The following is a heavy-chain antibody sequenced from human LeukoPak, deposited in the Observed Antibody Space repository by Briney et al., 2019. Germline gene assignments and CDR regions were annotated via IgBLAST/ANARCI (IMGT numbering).Heavy chain of an antibody. Sequence: SETLSLTCAVYGGSFSDYYWSWIRQPPGKGLEWIGEINHSGSTNYNPSLKSRVTISVDTSKNQFSLKLSSVTAADTAVYYCARARIVGAPDYWGQGTLVTVSS. D-gene: IGHD1-26*01. CDR1: GGSFSDYY. CDR2: INHSGST. CDR3: ARARIVGAPDY. V-gene: IGHV4-34*01. J-gene: IGHJ4*02.